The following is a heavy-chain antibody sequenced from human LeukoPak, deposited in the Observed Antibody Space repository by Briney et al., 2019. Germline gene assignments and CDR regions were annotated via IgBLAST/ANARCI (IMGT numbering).Heavy chain of an antibody. D-gene: IGHD1-1*01. V-gene: IGHV3-30*03. CDR1: EFTFSSYA. CDR2: VSYDGSDK. CDR3: ASKHHLEY. J-gene: IGHJ4*02. Sequence: GGSLRLSCAASEFTFSSYAMHWVRQAPGKGLEWVALVSYDGSDKYYADSVKGRFTISRDNSKNTLYLQMNSLRGEDTAVYYCASKHHLEYWGQGTLVTVSS.